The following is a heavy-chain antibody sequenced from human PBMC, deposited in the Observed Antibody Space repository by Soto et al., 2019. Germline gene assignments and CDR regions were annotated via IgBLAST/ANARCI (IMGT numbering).Heavy chain of an antibody. CDR3: ARTSIAAPPVPLAV. Sequence: SETLSLTCTVSGGSISSGGYYWSWIRQHPGKGLEWIGYIYYSGSTYYNPSLKSRVTISVDTSKNQFSLKLSSVTAADTAVYYCARTSIAAPPVPLAVWGQGTTVTVSS. J-gene: IGHJ6*02. V-gene: IGHV4-31*03. CDR2: IYYSGST. D-gene: IGHD6-6*01. CDR1: GGSISSGGYY.